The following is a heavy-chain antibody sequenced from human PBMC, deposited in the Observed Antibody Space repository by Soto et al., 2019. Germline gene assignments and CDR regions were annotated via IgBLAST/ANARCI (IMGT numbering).Heavy chain of an antibody. V-gene: IGHV3-23*01. Sequence: PGGSLRLSCVASGFTFSYYTMSWVRQAPGKGLEWVSGISNSGDTIYYADSVKGRFTISRDNSKNTLYLQMNSLRAEDTAVYYCAKAPYSSSWRGIMGYWGQGTLVTVSS. CDR2: ISNSGDTI. D-gene: IGHD6-13*01. CDR3: AKAPYSSSWRGIMGY. CDR1: GFTFSYYT. J-gene: IGHJ4*02.